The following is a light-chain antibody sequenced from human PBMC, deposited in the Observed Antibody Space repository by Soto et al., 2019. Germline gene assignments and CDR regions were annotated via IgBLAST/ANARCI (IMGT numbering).Light chain of an antibody. CDR1: QSVSSSY. CDR2: DAS. V-gene: IGKV3-20*01. CDR3: QEYACVIPIT. J-gene: IGKJ5*01. Sequence: TMCPVTLSMSPAERATLSCRASQSVSSSYLAWYQQKPGQAPRLLIFDASSRASGTPERFSGSGSGTDFTLTISRREPEDFGAYYYQEYACVIPITFGQGTRLEI.